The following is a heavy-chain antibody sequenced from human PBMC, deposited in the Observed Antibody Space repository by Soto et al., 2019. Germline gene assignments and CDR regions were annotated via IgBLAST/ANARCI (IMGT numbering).Heavy chain of an antibody. Sequence: QVRLQESGPGLVKPSETLSLTCTVSGASISNYYWSWIRQPAGKGLECLGRIYASGTTTYNPSRRSRVTMSVDTSKNQFSLNLTSVTAADTAVYYCARESRSELGTVEYWGQGTLVTVSS. D-gene: IGHD1-1*01. V-gene: IGHV4-4*07. CDR2: IYASGTT. CDR3: ARESRSELGTVEY. CDR1: GASISNYY. J-gene: IGHJ4*02.